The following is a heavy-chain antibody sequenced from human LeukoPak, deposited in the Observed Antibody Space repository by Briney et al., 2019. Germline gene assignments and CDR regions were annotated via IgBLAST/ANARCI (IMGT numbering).Heavy chain of an antibody. Sequence: SETLSLTCTVSGGSISSGSYYWSWIRQPAGKGLEWIGRIYTSGSTNYNPSLKSRVTISVDTSKNQFSLKLSSVTAADTAVYYCAGSSWNRAVAGTGPFDYWGQGTLVTVSS. CDR1: GGSISSGSYY. CDR3: AGSSWNRAVAGTGPFDY. J-gene: IGHJ4*02. V-gene: IGHV4-61*02. D-gene: IGHD6-19*01. CDR2: IYTSGST.